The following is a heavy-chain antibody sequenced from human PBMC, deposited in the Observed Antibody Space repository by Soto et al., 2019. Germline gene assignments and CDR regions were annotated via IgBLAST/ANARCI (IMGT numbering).Heavy chain of an antibody. CDR2: IYYSGST. D-gene: IGHD3-10*01. CDR3: ARQGDYYGSGSYSS. V-gene: IGHV4-39*01. CDR1: GGSISSSSYY. Sequence: SETLSLTCTVSGGSISSSSYYWGWIRQPPGKGLEWIGSIYYSGSTYYNPSLKSRVTKSVDTSKNQFSLKLSSVTAADTAVYYCARQGDYYGSGSYSSWGQGTLVTVSS. J-gene: IGHJ5*02.